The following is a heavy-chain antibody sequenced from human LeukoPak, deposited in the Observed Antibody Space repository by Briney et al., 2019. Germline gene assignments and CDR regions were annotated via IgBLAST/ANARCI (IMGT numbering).Heavy chain of an antibody. Sequence: SETLSLTCAVYGGSFSGYYWSWIRQPPGKGQEWIGEINHSGSTNYNPSLKSRVTISVDTSKNQFSLKLSSVTAADTAVYYCARTLLTCGGDCYSLGYWGQETLVTVSS. V-gene: IGHV4-34*01. CDR2: INHSGST. CDR1: GGSFSGYY. CDR3: ARTLLTCGGDCYSLGY. J-gene: IGHJ4*02. D-gene: IGHD2-21*02.